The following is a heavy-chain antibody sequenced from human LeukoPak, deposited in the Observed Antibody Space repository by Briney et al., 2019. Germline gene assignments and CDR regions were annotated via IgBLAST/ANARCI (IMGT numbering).Heavy chain of an antibody. V-gene: IGHV1-8*02. D-gene: IGHD3-22*01. Sequence: ASVKVSCKASGYTFTSYDINWVRQATGQGLEWMGWMNPNSGNTGYAQKFQGRVTMTTDTSTSTAYMELRSLRSDDTAVYYCARGTYYYDSSGPQGFDYWGQGTLVTVSS. CDR3: ARGTYYYDSSGPQGFDY. J-gene: IGHJ4*02. CDR2: MNPNSGNT. CDR1: GYTFTSYD.